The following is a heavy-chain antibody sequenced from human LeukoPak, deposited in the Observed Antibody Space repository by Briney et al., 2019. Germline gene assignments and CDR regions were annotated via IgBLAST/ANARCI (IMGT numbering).Heavy chain of an antibody. CDR3: ARDVENGYNANPFDY. CDR1: GFAFSSYW. CDR2: IKQDGSEK. V-gene: IGHV3-7*01. J-gene: IGHJ4*02. Sequence: GGSLRLSCAASGFAFSSYWMSWVRQAPGKGLEWVANIKQDGSEKYYVDSVKGRFTISRDNAKNSLYLQMNSPRAEDTAVYYCARDVENGYNANPFDYWGQGTLVTVSS. D-gene: IGHD5-24*01.